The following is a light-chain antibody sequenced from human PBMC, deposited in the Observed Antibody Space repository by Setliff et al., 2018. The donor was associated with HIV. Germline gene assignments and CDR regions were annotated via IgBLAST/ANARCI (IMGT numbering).Light chain of an antibody. J-gene: IGLJ1*01. CDR2: DVS. V-gene: IGLV2-14*01. CDR3: SSYTTSSTRV. Sequence: QSVLTQPASVSGSPGQSITISCTGSRSDIGTYNYVSWYQQHPGKAPKLMIYDVSNRPSGVSDRFSGSKSGNTASLTISGVQAEDEADYYCSSYTTSSTRVLGTGTKVT. CDR1: RSDIGTYNY.